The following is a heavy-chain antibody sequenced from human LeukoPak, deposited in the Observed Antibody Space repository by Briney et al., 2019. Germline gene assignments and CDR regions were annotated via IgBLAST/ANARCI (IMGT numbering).Heavy chain of an antibody. Sequence: GGSLRLSCAASGFTFSSYEMNWVRQAPGKGLEWVSYISSSGSTIYYADSVKGRFTISRDNAKNSLYLQMNSLRAEDTAVYYCARDTSEDSTGGFDPWGQGTLVTVSS. V-gene: IGHV3-48*03. D-gene: IGHD2-2*01. J-gene: IGHJ5*02. CDR1: GFTFSSYE. CDR3: ARDTSEDSTGGFDP. CDR2: ISSSGSTI.